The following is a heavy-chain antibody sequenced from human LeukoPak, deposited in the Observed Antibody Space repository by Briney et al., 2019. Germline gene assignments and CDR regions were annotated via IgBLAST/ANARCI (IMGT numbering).Heavy chain of an antibody. CDR1: GFTFSSHW. V-gene: IGHV3-7*03. J-gene: IGHJ3*02. D-gene: IGHD2-2*01. CDR3: AKDTTSSWAANRGAAFDI. Sequence: PGGSLRLSCVVSGFTFSSHWMSWVRQAPGKGLEWVANIKEDGSEKYYADSVKGRFTISRDNAKNSLYLQMNSLRAEDTALYCCAKDTTSSWAANRGAAFDIWGQGTMVTVAS. CDR2: IKEDGSEK.